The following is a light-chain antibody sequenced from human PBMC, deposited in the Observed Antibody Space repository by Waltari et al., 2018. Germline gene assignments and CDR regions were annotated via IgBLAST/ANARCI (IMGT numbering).Light chain of an antibody. CDR3: SSYISSSTLEL. Sequence: QSALTQPASGSGSPGQSITIPCTGTSSDVGGYNYVSWYQPHPGKAPKLLIYDVSNRPSGVSNRFSGSKSGNTASLTISGLQAEDEAEYYCSSYISSSTLELFGGGTSLTVL. J-gene: IGLJ2*01. CDR2: DVS. CDR1: SSDVGGYNY. V-gene: IGLV2-14*03.